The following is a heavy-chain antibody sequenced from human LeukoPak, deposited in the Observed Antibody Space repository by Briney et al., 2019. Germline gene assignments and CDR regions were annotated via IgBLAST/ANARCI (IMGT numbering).Heavy chain of an antibody. CDR3: ALGAVAGTFDY. Sequence: ASVKVSCKASGGTFSSYAISWVRQAPGQGLEWMGGIIPIFGTANYAQKFQGRVTITADESTSTAYMELSSLRSEDTAVYYCALGAVAGTFDYWGQGTLVTVSS. CDR1: GGTFSSYA. J-gene: IGHJ4*02. V-gene: IGHV1-69*13. D-gene: IGHD6-19*01. CDR2: IIPIFGTA.